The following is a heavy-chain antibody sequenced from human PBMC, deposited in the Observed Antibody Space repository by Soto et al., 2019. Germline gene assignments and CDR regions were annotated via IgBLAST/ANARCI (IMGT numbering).Heavy chain of an antibody. CDR2: IYYSGST. D-gene: IGHD1-26*01. CDR3: ARGMGATAIDY. CDR1: GGSISSGGYY. Sequence: SETLSLTCTVSGGSISSGGYYWSWIRQHPGKGLEWIGYIYYSGSTYYNPSLKSRVTISVDTSKNQFSLKLSSVTAADTAVYYCARGMGATAIDYWGQGTLVTVSS. J-gene: IGHJ4*02. V-gene: IGHV4-31*03.